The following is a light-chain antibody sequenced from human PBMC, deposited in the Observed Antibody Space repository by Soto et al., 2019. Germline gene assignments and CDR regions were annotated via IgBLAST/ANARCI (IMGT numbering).Light chain of an antibody. CDR3: QQYNGSPFT. Sequence: EIVLTQSPGTLSLSPGEEATLSYSATQSVSSSFLAWYQQKPGQAPRLLIYGVSSRATGIPDRFSGSGSGTDFTLTISRLEPEDFAVYFCQQYNGSPFTFGPGTKVAIK. CDR2: GVS. V-gene: IGKV3-20*01. CDR1: QSVSSSF. J-gene: IGKJ3*01.